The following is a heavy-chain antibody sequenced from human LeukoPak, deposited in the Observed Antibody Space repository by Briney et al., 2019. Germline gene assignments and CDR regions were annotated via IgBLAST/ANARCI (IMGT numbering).Heavy chain of an antibody. CDR3: ARGSPYYYYGMDV. J-gene: IGHJ6*02. V-gene: IGHV4-34*01. CDR2: INHSGST. CDR1: GGSISSYY. Sequence: SETLSLTCTVSGGSISSYYWSWIRQPPGKGLEWIGEINHSGSTNYNPSLKSRVTISVDTSKNQFSLKLSSVTAADTAVYYCARGSPYYYYGMDVWGQGTTVTVSS.